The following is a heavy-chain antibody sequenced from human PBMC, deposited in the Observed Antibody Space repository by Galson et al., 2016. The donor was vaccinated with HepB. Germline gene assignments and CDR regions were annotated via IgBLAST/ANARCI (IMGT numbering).Heavy chain of an antibody. CDR2: IIPIFGTT. Sequence: SVKVSCKASGGNFRIYAISWVRQAPGQGLEWMGQIIPIFGTTNYAQKFQGRVTITADESTNTADIELNSLRSEDTAVYYCARDHADTSILNFAFDIWGQGTMVTVSS. V-gene: IGHV1-69*13. D-gene: IGHD5-18*01. CDR1: GGNFRIYA. CDR3: ARDHADTSILNFAFDI. J-gene: IGHJ3*02.